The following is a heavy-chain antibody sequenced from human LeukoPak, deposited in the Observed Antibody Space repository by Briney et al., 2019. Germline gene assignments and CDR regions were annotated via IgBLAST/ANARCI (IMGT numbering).Heavy chain of an antibody. V-gene: IGHV3-30-3*01. CDR3: ARGRIGGPDAFDI. CDR2: ISYDGSNK. CDR1: GFTFSSYA. Sequence: GGSLRLSCAASGFTFSSYAMHWVRQAPGEGLEWVAVISYDGSNKYYADSVKGRFTISRDNSKNTLYLQMNSLRAEDTAVYYCARGRIGGPDAFDIWGQGTMVTVSS. J-gene: IGHJ3*02. D-gene: IGHD4-23*01.